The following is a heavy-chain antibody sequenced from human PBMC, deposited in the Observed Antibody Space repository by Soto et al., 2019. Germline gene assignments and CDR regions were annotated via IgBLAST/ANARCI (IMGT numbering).Heavy chain of an antibody. CDR2: IYWNDDK. Sequence: SGPTLVNPTQTLTLTCTFSRFSLSTSGVGEGWNRQPPGKALEWLALIYWNDDKRYSPSLKSRLTITKDTSKNQVVLTMTNMDPVDTATYYCAHSRGWHFWSGYPYYFDYWGQGTLVTVSS. J-gene: IGHJ4*02. CDR3: AHSRGWHFWSGYPYYFDY. CDR1: RFSLSTSGVG. V-gene: IGHV2-5*01. D-gene: IGHD3-3*02.